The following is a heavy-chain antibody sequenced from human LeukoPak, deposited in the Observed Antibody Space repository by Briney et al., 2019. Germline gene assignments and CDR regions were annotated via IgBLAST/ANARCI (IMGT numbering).Heavy chain of an antibody. Sequence: SQTLSLTCGISGDSVSSNNASWTWIRQSPSRGLEWLGRTYYRSKWYNGSAVSVKSRITINPDTSKKHFSLKLSSVTAADTAVYYCARGRGTVTKENYFDYWGQGTLVTVSS. CDR3: ARGRGTVTKENYFDY. D-gene: IGHD4-4*01. CDR1: GDSVSSNNAS. J-gene: IGHJ4*02. V-gene: IGHV6-1*01. CDR2: TYYRSKWYN.